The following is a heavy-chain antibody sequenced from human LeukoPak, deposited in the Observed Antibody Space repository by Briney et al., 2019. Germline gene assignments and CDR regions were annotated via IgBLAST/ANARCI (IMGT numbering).Heavy chain of an antibody. V-gene: IGHV4-39*07. CDR3: ARVISSSWYDSFPTFFDY. Sequence: SETLSLTCAVSGVSISSSSYYWGWIRQPPGKGLEWIGSIYYSGSTYYNPSLKSRVTISVDTSKNQFSLKLSSVTAADTAVYYCARVISSSWYDSFPTFFDYWGQGTLVTVSS. CDR2: IYYSGST. J-gene: IGHJ4*02. CDR1: GVSISSSSYY. D-gene: IGHD6-13*01.